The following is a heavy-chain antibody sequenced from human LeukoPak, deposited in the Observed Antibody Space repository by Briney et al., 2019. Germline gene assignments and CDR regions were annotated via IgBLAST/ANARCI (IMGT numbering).Heavy chain of an antibody. CDR1: GYSFTSFG. CDR3: ARDLVKIQVNYFDL. CDR2: ISGYNGDA. J-gene: IGHJ4*02. Sequence: ASVKVSCKASGYSFTSFGINWVRQAPGQGLEWIGWISGYNGDANYARSLQGRITMTRDTSTSTAYMELRSLRSDDTAVYYCARDLVKIQVNYFDLWGQGTLVTVSS. D-gene: IGHD1-1*01. V-gene: IGHV1-18*04.